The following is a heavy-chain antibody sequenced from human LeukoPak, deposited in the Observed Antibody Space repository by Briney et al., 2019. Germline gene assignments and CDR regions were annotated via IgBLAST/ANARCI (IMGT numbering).Heavy chain of an antibody. CDR3: AKGGTAYYDSSGWYMDV. D-gene: IGHD3-22*01. CDR1: GFTLSSYA. J-gene: IGHJ6*03. Sequence: PGGSLRLSCAASGFTLSSYAMHWVRQAPGKGLEWVAAISYDGNNKYYVDSVKGRFTISRDNSKNTLYLQMNSLRAEDTAVYYCAKGGTAYYDSSGWYMDVWGKGTTVTISS. V-gene: IGHV3-30*04. CDR2: ISYDGNNK.